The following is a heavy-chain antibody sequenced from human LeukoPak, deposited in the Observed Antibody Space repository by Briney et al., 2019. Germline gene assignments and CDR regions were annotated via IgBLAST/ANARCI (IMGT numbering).Heavy chain of an antibody. CDR2: IYHSGST. CDR1: GGSISSSNW. CDR3: ARVGGSNFYNYGMDV. D-gene: IGHD4-11*01. J-gene: IGHJ6*02. V-gene: IGHV4-4*02. Sequence: PSETLSLTCVVSGGSISSSNWWSWVRQPPGKGLEWIGEIYHSGSTNYNPSLKSRVTISVDKSKNQFSLRLTSVTAADTATYYCARVGGSNFYNYGMDVWGQGTTVIVSS.